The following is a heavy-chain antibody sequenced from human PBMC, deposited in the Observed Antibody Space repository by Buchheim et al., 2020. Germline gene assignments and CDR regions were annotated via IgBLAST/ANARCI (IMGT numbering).Heavy chain of an antibody. CDR3: TKGVRGTSGCNSDY. V-gene: IGHV3-23*01. J-gene: IGHJ4*02. CDR2: ISGSGGST. CDR1: GLTFSTYT. Sequence: EVQLLESGGGLVQPGGSLRLSCAASGLTFSTYTMNWVRQAPGKGLEWVSGISGSGGSTYYADSVKGRFTISRDNSKNTLYLQMNGLRAEDTTVYCCTKGVRGTSGCNSDYGGQGTL. D-gene: IGHD6-19*01.